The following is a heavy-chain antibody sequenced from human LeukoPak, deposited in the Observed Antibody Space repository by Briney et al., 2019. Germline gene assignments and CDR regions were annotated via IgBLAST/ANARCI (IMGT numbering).Heavy chain of an antibody. V-gene: IGHV1-69*06. D-gene: IGHD2-21*02. CDR2: IIPIFGTA. Sequence: ASVKVSCKASGGTFSSYAISWVRQAPGQGLEWMGGIIPIFGTANYAQKFQGRVTITADKSTSTAYMELSSLRSEDTAVYYCARVGAYCGGDCYYDYWGQGTLVTVSS. CDR3: ARVGAYCGGDCYYDY. CDR1: GGTFSSYA. J-gene: IGHJ4*02.